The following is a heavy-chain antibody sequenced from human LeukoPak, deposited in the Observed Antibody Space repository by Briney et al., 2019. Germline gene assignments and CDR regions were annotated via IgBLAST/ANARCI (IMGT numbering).Heavy chain of an antibody. CDR2: INHSGST. CDR3: AREMATVWFDY. CDR1: GGSFHGYY. Sequence: PWETLSLTCAVYGGSFHGYYWIWIRQPPGKGLEWIGEINHSGSTNYNPSLKSRVTISVDTSKNQFSLKLSSVTAADTAVYYCAREMATVWFDYWGQGTLVTVSS. V-gene: IGHV4-34*01. D-gene: IGHD5-24*01. J-gene: IGHJ4*02.